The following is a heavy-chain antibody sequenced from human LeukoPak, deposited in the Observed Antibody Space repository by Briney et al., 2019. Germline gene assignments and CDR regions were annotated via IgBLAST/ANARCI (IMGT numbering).Heavy chain of an antibody. D-gene: IGHD4-23*01. CDR3: ASVFPGDGGNPIFDY. CDR2: IYYSGST. CDR1: GGSISSSSYY. J-gene: IGHJ4*02. V-gene: IGHV4-39*01. Sequence: SETLSFTCTVSGGSISSSSYYWGWIRQPPGKGLEWIGSIYYSGSTYYNPSLKSRVTISVDTSKNQFSLKLSSVTAADTAVYYCASVFPGDGGNPIFDYWGQGTLVTVSS.